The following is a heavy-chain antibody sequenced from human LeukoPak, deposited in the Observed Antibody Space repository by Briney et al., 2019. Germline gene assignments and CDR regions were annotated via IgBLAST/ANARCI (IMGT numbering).Heavy chain of an antibody. J-gene: IGHJ5*02. Sequence: GGSLRLSCAASGFTFSSYGMHWVRQAPGKGLEWVAFIRYDGSNKYYADSVKGRFTISRDNSKNTLYLQMNSLRAEDTAVYYCAKDRPSNYDFWSGYYHWGQGTLVTVSS. CDR2: IRYDGSNK. CDR3: AKDRPSNYDFWSGYYH. D-gene: IGHD3-3*01. V-gene: IGHV3-30*02. CDR1: GFTFSSYG.